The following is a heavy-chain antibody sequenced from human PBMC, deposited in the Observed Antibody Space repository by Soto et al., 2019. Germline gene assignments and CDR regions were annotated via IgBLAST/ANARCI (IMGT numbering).Heavy chain of an antibody. CDR3: ARSFTGYISSWGCFDP. D-gene: IGHD6-13*01. V-gene: IGHV4-59*08. CDR1: RGSISTYY. CDR2: IYYNGNT. Sequence: SETLSLTCTVSRGSISTYYWSWIWQPPGKGLECIGYIYYNGNTNYNPSLKSRVAISVDTSKNQFSLKLNSVTAADTAVYYCARSFTGYISSWGCFDPWGRGTLVTVSS. J-gene: IGHJ5*02.